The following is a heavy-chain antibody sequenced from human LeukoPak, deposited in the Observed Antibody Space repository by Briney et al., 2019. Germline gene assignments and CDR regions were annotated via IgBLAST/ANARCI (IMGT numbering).Heavy chain of an antibody. CDR2: ISPYNGNT. J-gene: IGHJ4*02. CDR3: ARDESTIFGVVIQLFAS. Sequence: ASVKVSCKASGYTFTSYGISWVRQAPGQGLEWMGWISPYNGNTNYAQKLQGRVTMTTDTSTSTAYMELRSLRSDDTAVYYCARDESTIFGVVIQLFASRGQGTLVTVSS. V-gene: IGHV1-18*01. D-gene: IGHD3-3*01. CDR1: GYTFTSYG.